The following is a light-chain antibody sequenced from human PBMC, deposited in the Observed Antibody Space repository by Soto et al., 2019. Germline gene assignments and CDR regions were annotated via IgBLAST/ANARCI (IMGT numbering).Light chain of an antibody. CDR2: GAS. J-gene: IGKJ1*01. Sequence: EIVLTQSPGILSLSPGERASLSFGASQSITSSFLAWYQQKPGQAPRLLIYGASSRATGIPDRFSGSGSGTDFTLTISSLQSEDFAVYYCQQYNNWPPWTFGQGTKVDIK. CDR3: QQYNNWPPWT. V-gene: IGKV3-20*01. CDR1: QSITSSF.